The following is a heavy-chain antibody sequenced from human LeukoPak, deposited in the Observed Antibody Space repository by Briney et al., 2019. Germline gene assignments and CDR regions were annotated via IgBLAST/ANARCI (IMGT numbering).Heavy chain of an antibody. V-gene: IGHV1-2*02. CDR3: ARMYYYDSSGYFDY. CDR1: GYTFTGYY. J-gene: IGHJ4*02. CDR2: VNPNSGGT. D-gene: IGHD3-22*01. Sequence: ASVKVSCKASGYTFTGYYMHWVRQAPGHGLEWMGWVNPNSGGTNYAQKFQGRVTMTRDTSISTAYMELSRLRSDDTAVYYCARMYYYDSSGYFDYWGQGTLVTVSS.